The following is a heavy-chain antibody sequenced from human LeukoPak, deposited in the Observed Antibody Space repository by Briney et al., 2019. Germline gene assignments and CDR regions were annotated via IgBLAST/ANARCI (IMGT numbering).Heavy chain of an antibody. CDR1: GFTFSSYW. CDR2: IKQDGSEK. D-gene: IGHD3-3*01. CDR3: AREGDFWSGYYVTFDY. J-gene: IGHJ4*02. V-gene: IGHV3-7*01. Sequence: PGGSLRLSCAASGFTFSSYWMSWVSQAPGKGLEWVANIKQDGSEKYYVDSVKGRFTISRDNAKNSLYLQMNSLRAEDTAVYYCAREGDFWSGYYVTFDYWGQGTLVTVSS.